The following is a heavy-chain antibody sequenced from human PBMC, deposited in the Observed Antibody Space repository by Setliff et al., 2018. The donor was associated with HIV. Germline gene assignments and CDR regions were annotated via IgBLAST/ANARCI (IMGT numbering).Heavy chain of an antibody. D-gene: IGHD2-15*01. CDR2: IDSVSSTI. CDR3: ARDDWTCSDGTCFPITFDY. CDR1: GFIFSSYK. J-gene: IGHJ4*02. Sequence: PGGSLRLSCEASGFIFSSYKMNWVRQAPGKGLEWVSHIDSVSSTIWYADSVKGRFTISRDNAKNSVSLQMNSLRVEDTAVYYCARDDWTCSDGTCFPITFDYWGQGTLVTVSS. V-gene: IGHV3-48*01.